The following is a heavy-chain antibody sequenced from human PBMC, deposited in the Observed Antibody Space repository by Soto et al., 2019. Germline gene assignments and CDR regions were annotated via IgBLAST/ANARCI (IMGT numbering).Heavy chain of an antibody. CDR1: GFTFSSYA. D-gene: IGHD6-13*01. CDR3: AKVPTKGAAAGWYYYMDV. J-gene: IGHJ6*03. V-gene: IGHV3-23*01. Sequence: PGGSLRLSCAASGFTFSSYAMSWVRLAPGKGLEWVSAISGTGGSTYYADSVKGRFTVSRDNSRNTLYLQMNSLRAEDTAVYYCAKVPTKGAAAGWYYYMDVWGKGTTVTSP. CDR2: ISGTGGST.